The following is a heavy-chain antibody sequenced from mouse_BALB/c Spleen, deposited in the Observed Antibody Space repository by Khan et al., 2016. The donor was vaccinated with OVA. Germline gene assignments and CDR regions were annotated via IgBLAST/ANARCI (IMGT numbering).Heavy chain of an antibody. CDR3: TRGGYGGFAY. V-gene: IGHV1S81*02. J-gene: IGHJ3*01. Sequence: QVQLQQSGAELVKPGASVKLSCKASGYTFTSYYMYWVKQRPGQGLEWIGEINPSNGGTNFNEKFKSKATLTVDNSSSTAYMQLSSLTSEDPAVYYCTRGGYGGFAYWGQGTLVTVSA. CDR2: INPSNGGT. CDR1: GYTFTSYY. D-gene: IGHD1-2*01.